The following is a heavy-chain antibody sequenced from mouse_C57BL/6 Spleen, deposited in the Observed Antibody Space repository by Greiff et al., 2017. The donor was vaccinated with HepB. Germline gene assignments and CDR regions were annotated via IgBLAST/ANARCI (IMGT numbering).Heavy chain of an antibody. Sequence: VQLVESGAELAKPGASVKLSCKASGYTFTSYWMHWVKQRPGQGLEWIGYINPSSGYTKYNQKFKDKATLTADKSSSTAYMQLSSLTYEDSAVYYCAKRSPHYDYGEGDYFDYWGQGTTLTVSS. CDR3: AKRSPHYDYGEGDYFDY. CDR1: GYTFTSYW. V-gene: IGHV1-7*01. CDR2: INPSSGYT. D-gene: IGHD2-4*01. J-gene: IGHJ2*01.